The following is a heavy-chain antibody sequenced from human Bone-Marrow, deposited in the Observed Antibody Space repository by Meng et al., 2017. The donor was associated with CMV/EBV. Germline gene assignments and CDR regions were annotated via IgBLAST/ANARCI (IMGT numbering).Heavy chain of an antibody. Sequence: SVKVSCKASGGTFSSYAISWVRQAPGQGLEWMGGIIPIFGTANYAQKLQGRVTMTTDTSTSTAYMELRSLRSDDTAVYYCARNSNYYYYYYYGMDVWGQGTTVTVSS. CDR2: IIPIFGTA. V-gene: IGHV1-69*05. D-gene: IGHD4-11*01. CDR1: GGTFSSYA. CDR3: ARNSNYYYYYYYGMDV. J-gene: IGHJ6*01.